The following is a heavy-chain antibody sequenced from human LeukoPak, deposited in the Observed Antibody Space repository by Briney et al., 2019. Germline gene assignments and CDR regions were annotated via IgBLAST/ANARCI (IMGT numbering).Heavy chain of an antibody. D-gene: IGHD3-10*01. J-gene: IGHJ4*02. CDR1: GGSFSGYY. CDR2: INHSGST. CDR3: ARRGRITMVRGVNGFDY. Sequence: PSETLSLTCAVYGGSFSGYYWSWIRQPPGKGLEWIGEINHSGSTNYNPSLKSRVTISVDTSKNQFSLKLSSVTAADTAVYYCARRGRITMVRGVNGFDYWGQGTLVTVSS. V-gene: IGHV4-34*01.